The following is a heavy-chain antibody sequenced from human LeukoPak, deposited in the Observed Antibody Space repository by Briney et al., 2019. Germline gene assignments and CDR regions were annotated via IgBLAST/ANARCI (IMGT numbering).Heavy chain of an antibody. CDR1: GFTFNSYS. CDR3: ARGTGNYSPFDN. CDR2: IGSNTNYI. D-gene: IGHD1-7*01. Sequence: GGSLRLSCAASGFTFNSYSMHWVRQAPGKGLEWVSSIGSNTNYIYHADSVKGRFTISRDNAENSVYLQMNSLTAEDTAVYYCARGTGNYSPFDNWGQGTLVTVSS. V-gene: IGHV3-21*01. J-gene: IGHJ4*02.